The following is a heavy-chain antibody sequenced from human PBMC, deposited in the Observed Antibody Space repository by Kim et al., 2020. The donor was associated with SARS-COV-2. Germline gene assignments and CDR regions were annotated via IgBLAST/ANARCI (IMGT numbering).Heavy chain of an antibody. D-gene: IGHD3-3*01. CDR3: ARVSVGTTIYYYYYYGMDV. CDR2: IYYSGST. Sequence: SETLSLTCTVSGGSVSSGSYYWSWIRQPPGKGLEWIGYIYYSGSTNYNPSLKSRVTISVDTSKNQFSLKLSSVTAADTAVYYCARVSVGTTIYYYYYYGMDVWGQGTTVTVSS. J-gene: IGHJ6*02. CDR1: GGSVSSGSYY. V-gene: IGHV4-61*01.